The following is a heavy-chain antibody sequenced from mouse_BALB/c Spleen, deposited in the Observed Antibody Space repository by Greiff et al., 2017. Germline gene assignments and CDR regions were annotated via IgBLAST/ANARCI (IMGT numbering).Heavy chain of an antibody. D-gene: IGHD1-1*01. V-gene: IGHV1-4*02. Sequence: QLQQSAAELARPGASVKMSCKASGYTFTSYTMHWVTQRPGQGLEWIGYINPSSGYTEYNQKFKDKTTLTADKSSSTAYMQLSSLTSEDSAVYYCAREAWTTVVGPFDYWGQGTTLTVSS. CDR1: GYTFTSYT. CDR3: AREAWTTVVGPFDY. J-gene: IGHJ2*01. CDR2: INPSSGYT.